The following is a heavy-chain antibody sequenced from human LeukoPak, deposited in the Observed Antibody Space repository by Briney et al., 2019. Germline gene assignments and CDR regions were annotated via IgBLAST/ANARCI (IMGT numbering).Heavy chain of an antibody. Sequence: PSETLSLTCTVSGGSVSSGSYYWSWIRQPPGKGLEWIGYIYYSGSTNYNPSLKSRVTISVDTSKNQFSLKLSSVTAADTAVYYCARMYSGSYHDAFDIWGQGTMVTDSS. CDR1: GGSVSSGSYY. CDR3: ARMYSGSYHDAFDI. V-gene: IGHV4-61*01. CDR2: IYYSGST. D-gene: IGHD1-26*01. J-gene: IGHJ3*02.